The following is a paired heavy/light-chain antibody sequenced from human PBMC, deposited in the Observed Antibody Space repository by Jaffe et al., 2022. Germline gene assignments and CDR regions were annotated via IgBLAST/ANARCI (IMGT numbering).Light chain of an antibody. Sequence: EIVLTQSPGTLFLPPGERATLSCRASQTIDGSYLAWYQRTPGQAPRLLIYGASRRATGIPDRFSGSGSGTDFTLTISRLEPEDFAVYYCQQYGTSPWTFGQGTKVEIK. CDR1: QTIDGSY. CDR2: GAS. V-gene: IGKV3-20*01. CDR3: QQYGTSPWT. J-gene: IGKJ1*01.
Heavy chain of an antibody. CDR1: GFTFSSYA. CDR2: IGGSGADT. Sequence: EVQLLESGGGLVQPGGSLRLSCAASGFTFSSYAINWVRQAPGKGLEWVSAIGGSGADTHYGDSVKGRFTISRDNSKNTLYLQMNSLRAEDTAIYYCARDLSRYNSGCFDYWGQGTLVTVSS. J-gene: IGHJ4*02. V-gene: IGHV3-23*01. CDR3: ARDLSRYNSGCFDY. D-gene: IGHD6-19*01.